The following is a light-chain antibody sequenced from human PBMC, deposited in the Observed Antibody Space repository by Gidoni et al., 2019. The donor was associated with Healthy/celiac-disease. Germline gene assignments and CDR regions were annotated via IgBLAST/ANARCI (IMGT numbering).Light chain of an antibody. CDR2: RVS. Sequence: SYELTQPLSVSVALGQTARITCGGNNIGSKNVHWYQQKPGQAPVLVIYRVSNRPSGIPERFSGSNSGNTATLTISRAQAGDEADYYCQVWDSSTGGVFGGGTKLTVL. J-gene: IGLJ2*01. V-gene: IGLV3-9*01. CDR3: QVWDSSTGGV. CDR1: NIGSKN.